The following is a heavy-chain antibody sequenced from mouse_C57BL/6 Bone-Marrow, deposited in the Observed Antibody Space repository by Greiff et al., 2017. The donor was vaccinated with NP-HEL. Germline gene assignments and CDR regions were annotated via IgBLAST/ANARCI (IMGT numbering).Heavy chain of an antibody. CDR1: GYTFTDYE. CDR3: TTYYYGSSYEEYFDY. CDR2: IDPETGGT. V-gene: IGHV1-15*01. J-gene: IGHJ2*01. Sequence: QVQLQQSGAELVRPGASVTLSCKASGYTFTDYEMHWVKQTPVHGLEWIGAIDPETGGTAYNQKFMGKAILTADKSSSTAYMELRSLTSEDSAVYYCTTYYYGSSYEEYFDYWGQGTTLTVSS. D-gene: IGHD1-1*01.